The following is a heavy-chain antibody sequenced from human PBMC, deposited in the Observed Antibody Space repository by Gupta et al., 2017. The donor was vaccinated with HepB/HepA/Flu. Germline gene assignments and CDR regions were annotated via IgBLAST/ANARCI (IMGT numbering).Heavy chain of an antibody. CDR2: IKQDGSDK. Sequence: EVQLVESGGGLVQPGGSLSLSCVASGSTFSSSWMSWGRQAPGKGLEWVANIKQDGSDKYYVDSVKGRFTISRDNAKKSLYLQMHSLTAEDTALYYCARSLSGYFYMDVWGKGTTVTVSS. CDR3: ARSLSGYFYMDV. V-gene: IGHV3-7*01. D-gene: IGHD5/OR15-5a*01. J-gene: IGHJ6*03. CDR1: GSTFSSSW.